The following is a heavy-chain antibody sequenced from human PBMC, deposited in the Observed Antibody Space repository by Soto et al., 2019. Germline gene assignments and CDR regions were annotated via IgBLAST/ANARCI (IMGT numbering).Heavy chain of an antibody. CDR1: GYTFTGYY. V-gene: IGHV1-2*04. D-gene: IGHD1-26*01. Sequence: ASVKVSCKASGYTFTGYYMHWVRQAPGQGLEWMGWINPNSGGTNDAQKFQGWVTMNRDTSISTAYMELSRLRSDDTAVYYCARDRGSGSYSYYGMDVWGQGTTVTVSS. J-gene: IGHJ6*02. CDR3: ARDRGSGSYSYYGMDV. CDR2: INPNSGGT.